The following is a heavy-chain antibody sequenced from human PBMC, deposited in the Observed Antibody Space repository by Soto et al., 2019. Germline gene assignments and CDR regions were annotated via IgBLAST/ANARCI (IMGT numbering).Heavy chain of an antibody. CDR1: GFTFSNFW. J-gene: IGHJ3*01. Sequence: EVQLVESGGGLVQPGGSLRLSCAASGFTFSNFWMSWVRQTPGKGLEWVAKIKQDESEIYYAGSVRGRFTISRDNAKNSLYLQMNSLRIEDTAVDDCAALITIWSRDFWGLWTMFTVSS. D-gene: IGHD3-3*01. CDR3: AALITIWSRDF. CDR2: IKQDESEI. V-gene: IGHV3-7*01.